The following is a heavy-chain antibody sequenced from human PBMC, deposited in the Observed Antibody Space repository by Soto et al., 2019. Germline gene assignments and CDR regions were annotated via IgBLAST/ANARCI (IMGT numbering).Heavy chain of an antibody. J-gene: IGHJ6*02. CDR1: CASITSGNYY. Sequence: QVQLQESGPGLVKPSQTLSLTCTVSCASITSGNYYWNWIRQHPGKGLEWIGYIYYSGRTYYNPSLKRRITMSVDTSKNQFSLKLSSVTAADTAVYYCARDGHGVSYYYYAMDVWGQGTTVTVSS. CDR3: ARDGHGVSYYYYAMDV. V-gene: IGHV4-31*03. D-gene: IGHD3-10*01. CDR2: IYYSGRT.